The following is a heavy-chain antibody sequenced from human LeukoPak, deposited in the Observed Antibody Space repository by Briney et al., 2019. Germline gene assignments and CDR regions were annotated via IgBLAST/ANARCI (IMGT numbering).Heavy chain of an antibody. CDR2: ISAYNGNT. Sequence: ASVKVSCETSGNTFSSYGVSWVRQAPGQGLEWMGWISAYNGNTNYAQKLQGRVTMTTDTSTSTAYMELRSLRSDDTAVYYCARDATNHYYDSSGYSSDYWGQGTLVTVSS. J-gene: IGHJ4*02. CDR1: GNTFSSYG. CDR3: ARDATNHYYDSSGYSSDY. V-gene: IGHV1-18*01. D-gene: IGHD3-22*01.